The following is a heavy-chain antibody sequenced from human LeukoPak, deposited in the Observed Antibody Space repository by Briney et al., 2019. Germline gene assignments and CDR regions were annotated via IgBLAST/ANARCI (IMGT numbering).Heavy chain of an antibody. D-gene: IGHD5-18*01. V-gene: IGHV3-20*04. Sequence: GGSLRLSCAASGFSFDDYAMSWVRQAPGKGLEWVSGINWSGVSTGYADSVKGRFTISRDNTKNSLFLQLNSLRAEDTAFYYCAKGKDTLNPYWYFDVWGRCTLVSVSP. CDR3: AKGKDTLNPYWYFDV. CDR1: GFSFDDYA. CDR2: INWSGVST. J-gene: IGHJ2*01.